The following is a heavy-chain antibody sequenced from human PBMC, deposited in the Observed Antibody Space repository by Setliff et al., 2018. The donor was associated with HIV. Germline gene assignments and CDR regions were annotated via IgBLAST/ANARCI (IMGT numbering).Heavy chain of an antibody. V-gene: IGHV4-38-2*01. CDR3: ARSTVGAGASFP. CDR2: TYSSGST. Sequence: PSETLSLTCAVSGYSISSGCYWGWIRQPPGKGLEWIGQTYSSGSTKCNPSLKSRVTISVDTSKNQFSLRLTSLTAADTAIYYCARSTVGAGASFPWGRGILVTVSS. J-gene: IGHJ5*02. CDR1: GYSISSGCY. D-gene: IGHD1-26*01.